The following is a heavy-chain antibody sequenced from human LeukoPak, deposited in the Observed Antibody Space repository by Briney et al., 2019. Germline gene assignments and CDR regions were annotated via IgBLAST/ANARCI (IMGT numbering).Heavy chain of an antibody. J-gene: IGHJ4*02. D-gene: IGHD4-17*01. CDR2: IYHSGST. CDR1: GYSISSGYY. V-gene: IGHV4-38-2*02. Sequence: SETLSLTCTVSGYSISSGYYRGWIRQPPGKGLEWIGSIYHSGSTYYNPSLKSRVTISVDTSKNQFSLKLSSVTAADTAVYYCAGRMTTVTTFDYWGQGTLVTVSS. CDR3: AGRMTTVTTFDY.